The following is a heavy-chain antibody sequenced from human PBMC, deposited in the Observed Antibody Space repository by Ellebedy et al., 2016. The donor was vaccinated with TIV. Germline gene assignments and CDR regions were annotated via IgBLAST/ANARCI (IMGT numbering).Heavy chain of an antibody. V-gene: IGHV1-8*02. J-gene: IGHJ5*02. Sequence: AASVKVSCKASGYTFTSYGISWVRQAPGQGLEWMGWMNPNSGNTGYAQKFQGRVTMTRNTSISTAYMELSSLRSEDTAVYYCARAMYSSSWFNGVDWFDPWGQGTLVTVSS. CDR1: GYTFTSYG. CDR2: MNPNSGNT. CDR3: ARAMYSSSWFNGVDWFDP. D-gene: IGHD6-13*01.